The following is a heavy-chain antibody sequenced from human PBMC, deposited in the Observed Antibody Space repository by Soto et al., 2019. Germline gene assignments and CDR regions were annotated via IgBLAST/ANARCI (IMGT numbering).Heavy chain of an antibody. CDR3: ARLRPLLDV. CDR1: GGTFSSYT. V-gene: IGHV1-69*02. Sequence: QVQLVQSGAEVKKPGSSVKVSCKASGGTFSSYTISWVRQAPGQGPEWMGRIIPILGIANYEQKFQGRVTITADKSTSTAYMELSSLRSEDTAVYYCARLRPLLDVWGKGTTVTVSA. D-gene: IGHD4-17*01. CDR2: IIPILGIA. J-gene: IGHJ6*04.